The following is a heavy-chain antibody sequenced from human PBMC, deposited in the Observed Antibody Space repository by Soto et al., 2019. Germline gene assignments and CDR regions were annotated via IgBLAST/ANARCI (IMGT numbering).Heavy chain of an antibody. J-gene: IGHJ5*01. D-gene: IGHD2-8*01. V-gene: IGHV6-1*01. Sequence: QVQLQQSGPGLVKTSQTLSLTCAISGDSVSSNDATWDWIRQSPSRGLEWLGRTYYRSKWYIDYAFSVKSRITLNPHPSDNQLSLQLNSVTRDDTAVYYCVRLIGNSWLDSWGQGALVTGSS. CDR3: VRLIGNSWLDS. CDR2: TYYRSKWYI. CDR1: GDSVSSNDAT.